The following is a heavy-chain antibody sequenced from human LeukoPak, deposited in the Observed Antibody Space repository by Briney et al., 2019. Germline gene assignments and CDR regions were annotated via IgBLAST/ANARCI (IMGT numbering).Heavy chain of an antibody. CDR3: ARTLWFGELEADFDY. CDR1: GLTVSSYG. Sequence: GGSLRLSCGASGLTVSSYGMSWVRQAPGKGLEWVSTIIGSAVNTYYADSVKGRFTISRDNAKNSLYLQMNSLRAEDTALYYCARTLWFGELEADFDYWGQGTLVTVSS. V-gene: IGHV3-21*04. D-gene: IGHD3-10*01. J-gene: IGHJ4*02. CDR2: IIGSAVNT.